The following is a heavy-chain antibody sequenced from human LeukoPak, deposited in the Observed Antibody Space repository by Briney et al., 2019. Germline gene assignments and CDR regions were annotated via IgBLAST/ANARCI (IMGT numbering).Heavy chain of an antibody. CDR1: GFTFSSYS. V-gene: IGHV3-21*01. CDR3: AREDWNYVHVDY. J-gene: IGHJ4*02. CDR2: ISSSSSYI. Sequence: GGSLRLSCAASGFTFSSYSMNWVRQAPGKGLEWVSSISSSSSYIYYADSVKGRFTISRDNAENSLYLQMNSLRAEDTAVYYCAREDWNYVHVDYWGQGTLVTVSS. D-gene: IGHD1-7*01.